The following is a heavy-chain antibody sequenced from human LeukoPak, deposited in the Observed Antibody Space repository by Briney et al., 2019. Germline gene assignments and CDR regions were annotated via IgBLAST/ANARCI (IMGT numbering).Heavy chain of an antibody. CDR2: IYYTGST. J-gene: IGHJ4*02. CDR3: ARVRFFEWLQQYFFDY. CDR1: GVSICTYY. Sequence: PSETLSLTCTVSGVSICTYYWSWIRQPPGKGLEWIGYIYYTGSTNYNPSLKSRVTMSVDTSKSQFSLQLSSVTAADTAVYYCARVRFFEWLQQYFFDYWGQGTLVTVSS. V-gene: IGHV4-59*01. D-gene: IGHD3-9*01.